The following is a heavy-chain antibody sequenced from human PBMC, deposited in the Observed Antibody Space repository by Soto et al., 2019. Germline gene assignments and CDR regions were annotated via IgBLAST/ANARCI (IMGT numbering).Heavy chain of an antibody. Sequence: EVQLVQSGGGLVQPGGSLRLSCVASGFSFSNFEMNWVRQAPGKGLEWISYISSSSSSIYYADFVEGRFTVSRDNAKSSLYLQMNSLRVEDTGTYYCARASSCTAGSCYSDSWGQGNLVTVSS. J-gene: IGHJ4*02. CDR1: GFSFSNFE. CDR2: ISSSSSSI. D-gene: IGHD2-8*02. CDR3: ARASSCTAGSCYSDS. V-gene: IGHV3-48*03.